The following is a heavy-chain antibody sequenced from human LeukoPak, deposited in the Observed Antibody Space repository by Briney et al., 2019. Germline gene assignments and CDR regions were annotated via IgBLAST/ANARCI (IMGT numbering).Heavy chain of an antibody. Sequence: SETLSLTCTVSGGSISSYYWSWIRQPPGKGLEWIGYIYYSGSTNYNPSLKSRVTISVDTSKNQFSLKLSSVTAADTAVYYCASWGSSTSRGGYWFDPWGQGTLVTVSS. D-gene: IGHD2-2*01. CDR1: GGSISSYY. CDR3: ASWGSSTSRGGYWFDP. V-gene: IGHV4-59*01. CDR2: IYYSGST. J-gene: IGHJ5*02.